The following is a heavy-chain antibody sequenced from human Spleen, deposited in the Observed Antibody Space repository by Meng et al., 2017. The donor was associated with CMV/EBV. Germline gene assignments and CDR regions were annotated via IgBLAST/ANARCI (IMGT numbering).Heavy chain of an antibody. CDR3: ARDSITTAGTFNY. V-gene: IGHV3-53*01. CDR1: GFTVNNNY. CDR2: IYSGGRT. Sequence: LSLTCAASGFTVNNNYMSWVRQAPGKGLEWISVIYSGGRTYYADSVKGRFTISRDNSKSTLSLEMNSLRADDTAVYYCARDSITTAGTFNYWGQGTLVTVSS. D-gene: IGHD6-13*01. J-gene: IGHJ4*02.